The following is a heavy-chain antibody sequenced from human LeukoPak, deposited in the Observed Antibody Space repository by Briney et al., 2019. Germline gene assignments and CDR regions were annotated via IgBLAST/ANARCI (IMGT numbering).Heavy chain of an antibody. CDR2: ISAYNGNT. V-gene: IGHV1-18*01. D-gene: IGHD3-16*01. J-gene: IGHJ6*04. CDR3: ARALGYFYYYYGMDV. CDR1: GGTFSSYT. Sequence: GASVKVSCKASGGTFSSYTISWVRQAPGQGLEWMGWISAYNGNTNYAQKLQGRVTMTTDTSTSTAYMELRSLRSDDTAVYYCARALGYFYYYYGMDVWGKGTTVTVSS.